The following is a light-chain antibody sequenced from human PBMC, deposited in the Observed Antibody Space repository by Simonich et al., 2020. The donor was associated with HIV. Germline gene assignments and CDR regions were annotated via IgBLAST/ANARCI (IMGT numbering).Light chain of an antibody. CDR1: RNILYNSNNKNN. Sequence: DIVMTQSPDSLAVSLGERATINCKSSRNILYNSNNKNNLAWYQQKPGQPPNLLIYWASTRESGVPDRFSASGSETDFTLTISSLQAEDVAVYYCQQYYTTPPTFGQGTKVEIK. CDR2: WAS. V-gene: IGKV4-1*01. J-gene: IGKJ1*01. CDR3: QQYYTTPPT.